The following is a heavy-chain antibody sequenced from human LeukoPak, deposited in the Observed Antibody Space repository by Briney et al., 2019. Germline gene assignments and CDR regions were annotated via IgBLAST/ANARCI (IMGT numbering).Heavy chain of an antibody. D-gene: IGHD5-24*01. V-gene: IGHV4-34*01. CDR2: VTHGGST. J-gene: IGHJ4*02. CDR3: ARGNRRDGYNLEY. Sequence: SETLSLTRAVHGGSFNSYSWSWIRQPPGKGLEWIGEVTHGGSTNYNPSLKSRVTISVDTSRNQFSLKLSSVTAADTAVYYCARGNRRDGYNLEYWGQGTLVTVSS. CDR1: GGSFNSYS.